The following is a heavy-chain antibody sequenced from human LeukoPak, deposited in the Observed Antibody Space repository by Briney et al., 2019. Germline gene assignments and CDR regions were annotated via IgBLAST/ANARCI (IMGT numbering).Heavy chain of an antibody. D-gene: IGHD2-2*01. J-gene: IGHJ5*02. CDR2: INPNSDGT. CDR3: ARDGLYCSSTSCYASNWFDP. V-gene: IGHV1-2*02. Sequence: ASVKVSCKASGYTFTGYYMHWVRQAPGQGLEWMGWINPNSDGTNYAQKFQGRVTMTRDTSISTAYMELSRLRSDDTAVYYCARDGLYCSSTSCYASNWFDPWGQGTLVTVSS. CDR1: GYTFTGYY.